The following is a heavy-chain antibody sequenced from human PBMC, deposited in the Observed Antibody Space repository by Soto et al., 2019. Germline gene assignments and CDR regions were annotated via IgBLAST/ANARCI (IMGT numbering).Heavy chain of an antibody. CDR1: GFPFSNYS. Sequence: EVQLVESRGGLVQPGGSLRLSCTAAGFPFSNYSFNWVRQAPGKGLEWVSYISSGSATIHYADSVKGRFTISRDNAKDSLYLQMNRLRDEDTAVYHRASVPSTVGDYCGQGTLVTVSS. CDR2: ISSGSATI. V-gene: IGHV3-48*02. CDR3: ASVPSTVGDY. J-gene: IGHJ4*02. D-gene: IGHD2-2*01.